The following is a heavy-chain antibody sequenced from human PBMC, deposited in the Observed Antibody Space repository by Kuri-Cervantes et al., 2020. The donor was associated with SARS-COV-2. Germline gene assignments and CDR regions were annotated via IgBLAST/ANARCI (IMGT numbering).Heavy chain of an antibody. Sequence: GGSLRLSCAASGFTFSSYSMNWVRQAPGKGLEWVSSISSSSSYIYYADSVKGRFTISRDNAKNSLYLQMNSLRAEDTAVYYCAKDLVGIGELSWGFDYWGQGTLVTVSS. CDR2: ISSSSSYI. CDR1: GFTFSSYS. CDR3: AKDLVGIGELSWGFDY. J-gene: IGHJ4*02. D-gene: IGHD3-10*01. V-gene: IGHV3-21*01.